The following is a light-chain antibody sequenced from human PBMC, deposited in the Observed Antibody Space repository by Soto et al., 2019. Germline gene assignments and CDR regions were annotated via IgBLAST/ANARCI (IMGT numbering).Light chain of an antibody. CDR2: AAS. CDR3: QQLNSYVFA. Sequence: DIQLTQSPSFLSASVGDRVTITCRASQDVSRYLAWYQQKPGKAPNLLIYAASTLRSGVPSRFSGSGSETEFNLKISSLQPEDFATYYCQQLNSYVFAFGPGTKVDIK. V-gene: IGKV1-9*01. J-gene: IGKJ3*01. CDR1: QDVSRY.